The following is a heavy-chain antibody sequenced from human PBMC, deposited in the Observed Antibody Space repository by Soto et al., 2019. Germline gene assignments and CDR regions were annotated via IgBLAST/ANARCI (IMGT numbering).Heavy chain of an antibody. CDR2: IYHSGST. CDR3: ARNDDSSGYYHTPFDY. J-gene: IGHJ4*02. D-gene: IGHD3-22*01. CDR1: GGSISSGGYS. Sequence: SETLSLTCAVSGGSISSGGYSWSWIRQPPGKGLEWIGYIYHSGSTYYNPSLKSRVTISVDRSKNQFSLKLSSVTAADTAVYYCARNDDSSGYYHTPFDYWGQGTLVTVSS. V-gene: IGHV4-30-2*01.